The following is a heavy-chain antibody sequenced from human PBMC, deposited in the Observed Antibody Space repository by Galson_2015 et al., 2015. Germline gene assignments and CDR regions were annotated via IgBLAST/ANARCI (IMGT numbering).Heavy chain of an antibody. CDR1: GDSVSSHSAA. J-gene: IGHJ4*02. CDR3: ARDLEVRGVIQYYFDY. Sequence: CAISGDSVSSHSAAWNWIRQSPSRGLGWLGRTYYRSKWYNDYAVSVKSRITINPDTSKNQFSLQLNSVTPEDTAVYYCARDLEVRGVIQYYFDYWGQGTLVTVSS. CDR2: TYYRSKWYN. V-gene: IGHV6-1*01. D-gene: IGHD3-10*01.